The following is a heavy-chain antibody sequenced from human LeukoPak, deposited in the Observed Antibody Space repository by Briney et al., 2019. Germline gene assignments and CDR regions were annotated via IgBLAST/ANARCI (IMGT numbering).Heavy chain of an antibody. V-gene: IGHV4-59*01. CDR2: FYHSGST. CDR3: ARVQKMASIGSGYLHYGLDV. CDR1: GGSFSGYY. Sequence: SETLSLTCAVYGGSFSGYYWSWIRQTPGKGLEWIGHFYHSGSTNYNPSLKSRVAMSVEISMNQFSLRLGSVTAADTAVYYCARVQKMASIGSGYLHYGLDVWGRGTTVTVSS. J-gene: IGHJ6*02. D-gene: IGHD5-24*01.